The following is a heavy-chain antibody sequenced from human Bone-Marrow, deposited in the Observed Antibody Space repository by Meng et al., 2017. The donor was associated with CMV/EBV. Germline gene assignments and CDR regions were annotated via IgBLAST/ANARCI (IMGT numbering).Heavy chain of an antibody. CDR3: ARDQLVRHDYSIPHFDA. CDR1: GYTFTNYY. J-gene: IGHJ4*02. CDR2: IDPSGGST. D-gene: IGHD4-11*01. Sequence: ASVQVICKASGYTFTNYYMHWVRQAPGQGLEWVAIIDPSGGSTNYAQKFQGRVTTTRDTSTSTVYMELSSLTSEDTAVYYCARDQLVRHDYSIPHFDAWGQGTLVTVSS. V-gene: IGHV1-46*01.